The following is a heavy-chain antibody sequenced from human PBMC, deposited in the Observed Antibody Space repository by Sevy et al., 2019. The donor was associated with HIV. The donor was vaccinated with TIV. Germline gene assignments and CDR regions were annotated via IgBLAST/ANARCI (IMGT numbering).Heavy chain of an antibody. V-gene: IGHV3-49*01. Sequence: GGSLRLSCTASGFTFGDYAMNWFRQAPGKGLEWVGFIRTKAYGGTTEYAASVKGRFTISRDSSKNTIYLQLNSLRTEETAVYYCARLNVYYYDDDGYYTTGNAFDIWGQGTMVIVSS. J-gene: IGHJ3*02. CDR3: ARLNVYYYDDDGYYTTGNAFDI. CDR1: GFTFGDYA. D-gene: IGHD3-22*01. CDR2: IRTKAYGGTT.